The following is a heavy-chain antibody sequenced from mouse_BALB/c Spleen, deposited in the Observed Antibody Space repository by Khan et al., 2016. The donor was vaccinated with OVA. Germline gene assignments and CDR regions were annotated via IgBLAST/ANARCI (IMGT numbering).Heavy chain of an antibody. CDR1: GSSFTGYT. CDR2: INPYNGDT. Sequence: EVQLQQSGPELVKPGASMKMSCRASGSSFTGYTLNWVKQSHGKNLEWIGLINPYNGDTSCNQKFKGKATLTVDKSSRTAYMERLSLTSEDSAVYYCARRDGYYVHWYFDVWGAGTTVTVSS. J-gene: IGHJ1*01. CDR3: ARRDGYYVHWYFDV. D-gene: IGHD2-3*01. V-gene: IGHV1-19*01.